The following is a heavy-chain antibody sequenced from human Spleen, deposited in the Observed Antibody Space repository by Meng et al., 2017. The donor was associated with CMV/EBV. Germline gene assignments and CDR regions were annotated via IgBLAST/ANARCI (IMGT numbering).Heavy chain of an antibody. D-gene: IGHD6-13*01. Sequence: ASVKVSCKASGYTFTSYGISWVRQAPGQGLEWMGWISAYNGNTNYAQKLQGRVTMTTDTSTSTAYMELRSLRSDDTAVYYCARDLYYSSSWYYFDYWGQGTLVTVS. CDR1: GYTFTSYG. CDR3: ARDLYYSSSWYYFDY. J-gene: IGHJ4*02. CDR2: ISAYNGNT. V-gene: IGHV1-18*01.